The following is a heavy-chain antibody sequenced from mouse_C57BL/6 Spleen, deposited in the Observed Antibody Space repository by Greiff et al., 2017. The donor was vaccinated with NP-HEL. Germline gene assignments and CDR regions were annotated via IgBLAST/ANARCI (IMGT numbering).Heavy chain of an antibody. J-gene: IGHJ4*01. CDR3: ARRDPWDAMDY. Sequence: VKLQESGPELVKPGASVKISCKASGYAFSSSWMNWVKQRPGKGLEWIGRIYPGDGDTNYNGKFKGKATLTADKSSSTAYMQLSSLTSEDSAVYFCARRDPWDAMDYWGQGTSVTVSS. D-gene: IGHD3-3*01. CDR1: GYAFSSSW. CDR2: IYPGDGDT. V-gene: IGHV1-82*01.